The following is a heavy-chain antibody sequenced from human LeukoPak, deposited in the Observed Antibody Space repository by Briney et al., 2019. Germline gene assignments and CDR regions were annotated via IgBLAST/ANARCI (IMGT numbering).Heavy chain of an antibody. CDR2: INPNSGGT. V-gene: IGHV1-2*02. J-gene: IGHJ5*02. Sequence: ASVKVSCKASGYTFTGYYMHWVRQAPGQGLEWMGWINPNSGGTNYAQKFQGRVTMTRGTSISTAYMELSRLRSDDTAVYYCARDRVPAAKGWFDPWGQGTLVTVSS. CDR3: ARDRVPAAKGWFDP. CDR1: GYTFTGYY. D-gene: IGHD2-2*01.